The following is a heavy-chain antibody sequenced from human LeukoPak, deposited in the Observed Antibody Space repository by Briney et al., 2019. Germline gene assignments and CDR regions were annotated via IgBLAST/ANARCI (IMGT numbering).Heavy chain of an antibody. Sequence: GGSLRLSCAASGFTFSSYAMSWVRQVPGKGLEWVSAISGSGVSPHYADSVKGRFPISRDNSKNSLYLQMNSLRAEDTAVYYCAKDLQWLVEIFESWGQGTLVTVSS. CDR1: GFTFSSYA. CDR2: ISGSGVSP. J-gene: IGHJ4*02. D-gene: IGHD6-19*01. CDR3: AKDLQWLVEIFES. V-gene: IGHV3-23*01.